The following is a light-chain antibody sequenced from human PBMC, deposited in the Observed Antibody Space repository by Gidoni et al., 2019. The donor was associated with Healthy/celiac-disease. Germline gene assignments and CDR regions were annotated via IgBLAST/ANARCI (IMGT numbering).Light chain of an antibody. CDR2: DAS. CDR3: QQYNSYSPWT. CDR1: HSISSR. J-gene: IGKJ1*01. Sequence: DIQMTQSPSTLSASVGDRGTITCRARHSISSRLAWYQQKPGQAPKHLIYDASSLESGVPSRCSGSRSGTKVTLTISSLQPYDFSTYYCQQYNSYSPWTFGQGTKVEIK. V-gene: IGKV1-5*01.